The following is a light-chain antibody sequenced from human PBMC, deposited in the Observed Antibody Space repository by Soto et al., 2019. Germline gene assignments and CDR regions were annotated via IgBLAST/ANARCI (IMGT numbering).Light chain of an antibody. V-gene: IGLV2-14*01. CDR3: SAFSSGSSLVV. CDR2: EVS. CDR1: ASDGGGYKY. Sequence: QSALTQPASVSGSLGQSITISCSGTASDGGGYKYVSWYQQSPGKAPKLMIYEVSNRPSGISNRFSGSKSGNTASLTISGLQAEDEADYYCSAFSSGSSLVVFGGGTKLTVL. J-gene: IGLJ2*01.